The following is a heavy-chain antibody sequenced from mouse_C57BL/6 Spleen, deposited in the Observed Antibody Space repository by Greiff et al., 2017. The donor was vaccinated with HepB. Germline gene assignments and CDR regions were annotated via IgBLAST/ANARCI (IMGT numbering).Heavy chain of an antibody. J-gene: IGHJ1*03. D-gene: IGHD1-1*01. V-gene: IGHV6-6*01. CDR2: IRNKANNHAT. Sequence: DVHLVESGGGLVQPGGSMKLSCAASGFTFSDAWMDWVRQSPEKGLEWVAEIRNKANNHATYYAESVKGRFTISRDDSKSSVYLQMNSLRAEDTGIYYCTRLYGSSYVPYWYFDVWGTGTTVTVSS. CDR3: TRLYGSSYVPYWYFDV. CDR1: GFTFSDAW.